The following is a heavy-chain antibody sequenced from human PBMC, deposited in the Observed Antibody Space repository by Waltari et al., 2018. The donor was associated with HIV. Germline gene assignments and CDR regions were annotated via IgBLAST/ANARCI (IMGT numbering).Heavy chain of an antibody. J-gene: IGHJ4*02. Sequence: QVQLVQSGAEVKKPGASVKVSCKASGYTFTSYAMHWVRQAPGQRLEWMGWINAGNGNTKYSQKFQGRVTITRDTSASTAYMELSSLRSEDTAVYYCARGQAAGYSGYDLIDYWGQGTLVTVSS. CDR3: ARGQAAGYSGYDLIDY. D-gene: IGHD5-12*01. V-gene: IGHV1-3*01. CDR1: GYTFTSYA. CDR2: INAGNGNT.